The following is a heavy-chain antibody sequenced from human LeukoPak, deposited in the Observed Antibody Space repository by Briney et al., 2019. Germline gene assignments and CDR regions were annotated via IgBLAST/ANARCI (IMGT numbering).Heavy chain of an antibody. CDR2: IYPGDSDT. J-gene: IGHJ4*02. D-gene: IGHD6-6*01. Sequence: GASLKISCKGSGYSFTSHWIGWVRQLPGKGLEWMGIIYPGDSDTRYSPSFQGQVTISADKSISTAYLQSSSLKASDTAMYYCARPLKQLAVFDYWGQGTLVTVSS. CDR1: GYSFTSHW. CDR3: ARPLKQLAVFDY. V-gene: IGHV5-51*01.